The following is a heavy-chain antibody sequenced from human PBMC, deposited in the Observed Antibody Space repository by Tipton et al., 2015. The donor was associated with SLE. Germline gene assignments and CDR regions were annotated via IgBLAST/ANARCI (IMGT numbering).Heavy chain of an antibody. Sequence: SLRLSCAASGFTFSTYGMHWIRQAPGKGLEWVAVIYNDGGNKYYADSVEGRFTNSRDNAKNSLHLQMNSLRDEDTGVYYCAKTLFGDYGDSWGQGTLVTVYS. CDR2: IYNDGGNK. CDR3: AKTLFGDYGDS. V-gene: IGHV3-33*03. J-gene: IGHJ4*02. CDR1: GFTFSTYG. D-gene: IGHD4-17*01.